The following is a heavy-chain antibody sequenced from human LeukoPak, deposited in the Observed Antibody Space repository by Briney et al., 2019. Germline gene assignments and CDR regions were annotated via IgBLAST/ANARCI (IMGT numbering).Heavy chain of an antibody. CDR1: GFTFSSYW. CDR3: AKDIAAAGTGWYFDL. CDR2: IKQDGSEK. J-gene: IGHJ2*01. V-gene: IGHV3-7*03. Sequence: GGSLRLSCAASGFTFSSYWMSWVRQAPGKGLEWVANIKQDGSEKYYVDSVKGRFTISRDNAKNSLYLQMNSLRAEDTALYYCAKDIAAAGTGWYFDLWGRGTLVTVSS. D-gene: IGHD6-13*01.